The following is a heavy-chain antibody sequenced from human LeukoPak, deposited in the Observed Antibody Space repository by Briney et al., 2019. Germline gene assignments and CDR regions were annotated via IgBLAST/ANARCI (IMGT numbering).Heavy chain of an antibody. J-gene: IGHJ4*02. V-gene: IGHV1-18*01. CDR1: GYTFTNSG. CDR3: AADLYGSGS. D-gene: IGHD3-10*01. Sequence: ASVKVSCKASGYTFTNSGISWVRQAPGQGLEWMGWVSAYDGNTNYAQKLQGRLTMTTDGSTSTAYMELRSLRSDDTAMYYCAADLYGSGSWGQGTLVTVSS. CDR2: VSAYDGNT.